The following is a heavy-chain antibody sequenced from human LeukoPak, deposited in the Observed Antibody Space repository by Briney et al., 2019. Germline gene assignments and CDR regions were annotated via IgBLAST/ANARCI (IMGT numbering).Heavy chain of an antibody. CDR1: GFTFNTYA. J-gene: IGHJ3*02. V-gene: IGHV3-30*02. D-gene: IGHD5-12*01. CDR2: IQYDGNAK. Sequence: GGSLRLSCTASGFTFNTYAMHWVRQAPGKGLEWVAYIQYDGNAKHYADSVTGRFTISRDISTNTLYLQMNSLRADDTAVYYCVSHPRGYGIFHIWGQGTMLTVSS. CDR3: VSHPRGYGIFHI.